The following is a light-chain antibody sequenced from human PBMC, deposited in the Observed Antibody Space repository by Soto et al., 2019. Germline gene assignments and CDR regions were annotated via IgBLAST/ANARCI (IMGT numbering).Light chain of an antibody. CDR1: QSITNNM. J-gene: IGKJ3*01. V-gene: IGKV3-20*01. Sequence: EVVLTQSPGTLSSSPGERVALSCRASQSITNNMLAWYQQKPGQAPRLLIYDAYRRITGTPDRFSGSGSGADFTLTIRRLEPEDFAVYCCQHFDRAPFTFGPGTQVDIK. CDR3: QHFDRAPFT. CDR2: DAY.